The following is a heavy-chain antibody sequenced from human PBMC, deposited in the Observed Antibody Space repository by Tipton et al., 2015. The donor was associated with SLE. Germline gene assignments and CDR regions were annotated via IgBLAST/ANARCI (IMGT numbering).Heavy chain of an antibody. D-gene: IGHD1-26*01. Sequence: SLRLSCEAAGFSFSTAPMHWVRQAPGKGLECVSAISADGGATYYGNSVKGRFTISRDNSKNTLFLRMDSLRDEDMGIYYCTRLRMGGSPGGFDTWGQGTLVTVSS. V-gene: IGHV3-64*01. J-gene: IGHJ3*02. CDR2: ISADGGAT. CDR1: GFSFSTAP. CDR3: TRLRMGGSPGGFDT.